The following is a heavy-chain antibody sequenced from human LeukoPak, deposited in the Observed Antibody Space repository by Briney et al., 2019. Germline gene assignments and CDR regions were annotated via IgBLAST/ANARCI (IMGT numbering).Heavy chain of an antibody. CDR2: IYYGGSA. CDR3: ARQGIGVFDS. CDR1: VGSISKAVYS. V-gene: IGHV4-39*01. D-gene: IGHD3-16*01. J-gene: IGHJ4*02. Sequence: SETLSLTCIVPVGSISKAVYSWGWIRQPPGKGLEWIGTIYYGGSAARNASLKSRVTISVDKSRNQFSLNLSSVTAADTAIYYCARQGIGVFDSWGQGILVTVSS.